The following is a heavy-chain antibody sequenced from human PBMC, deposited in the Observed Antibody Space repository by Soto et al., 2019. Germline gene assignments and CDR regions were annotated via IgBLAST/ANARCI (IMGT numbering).Heavy chain of an antibody. Sequence: ASVKVSCKASGYTFTSYGISWVRQAPGQGLEWMGWISAYNGNTNYAQKLQGRVTMTTDTSTSTAYMELRSLRSDDTAVYYCAREAGIGVVPAAMPGLYMDVWGKGTTVTVSS. CDR1: GYTFTSYG. CDR2: ISAYNGNT. CDR3: AREAGIGVVPAAMPGLYMDV. D-gene: IGHD2-2*01. V-gene: IGHV1-18*01. J-gene: IGHJ6*03.